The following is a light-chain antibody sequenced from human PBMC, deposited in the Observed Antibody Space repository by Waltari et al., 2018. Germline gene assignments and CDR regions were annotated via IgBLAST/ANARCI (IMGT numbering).Light chain of an antibody. Sequence: IQLTQSPSSLSASVGDRVTITCRASQGIRSYLAWYQQTPGKAPKRLMDASSTLESGVPPRFSGSGFGTDFTLTISSLQPEDFATYHCQQFYSYPETFGQGTKLEIK. J-gene: IGKJ2*01. CDR1: QGIRSY. CDR3: QQFYSYPET. CDR2: ASS. V-gene: IGKV1-9*01.